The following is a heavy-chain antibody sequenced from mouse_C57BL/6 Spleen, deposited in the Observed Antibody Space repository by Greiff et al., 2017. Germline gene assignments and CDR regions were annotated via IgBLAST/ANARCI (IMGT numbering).Heavy chain of an antibody. J-gene: IGHJ1*03. CDR3: SRHARIYYGNFSYWYFDV. V-gene: IGHV5-9*01. CDR2: ISGGGGDT. D-gene: IGHD2-1*01. Sequence: EVNVVESGGGLVKPGGSLKLSCAASGFTFSSYTMSWVRQTPEKRLEWVATISGGGGDTYYPDSVKGRFTISRDNAKNTLYLQLSSLRSEDTALYYCSRHARIYYGNFSYWYFDVWGTGTTVTASS. CDR1: GFTFSSYT.